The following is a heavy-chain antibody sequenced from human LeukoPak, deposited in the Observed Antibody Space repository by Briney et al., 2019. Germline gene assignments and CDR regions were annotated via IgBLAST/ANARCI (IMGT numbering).Heavy chain of an antibody. V-gene: IGHV4-30-4*01. J-gene: IGHJ3*02. CDR3: ARVGFGSDFWSGYYQAFDI. D-gene: IGHD3-3*01. CDR2: IYYSGST. CDR1: GGSISSGDYY. Sequence: SETLSLTCTVSGGSISSGDYYWGWIRQPPGKGLEWIGYIYYSGSTYYNPSLKSRVTISVDTSKNQFSLKLSSVTAADTAVYYCARVGFGSDFWSGYYQAFDIWGQGTMVTVSS.